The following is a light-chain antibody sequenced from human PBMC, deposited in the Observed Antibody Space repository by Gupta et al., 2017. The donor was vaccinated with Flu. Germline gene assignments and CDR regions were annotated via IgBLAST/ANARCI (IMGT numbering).Light chain of an antibody. J-gene: IGLJ3*02. CDR1: SSDIGAYNF. CDR2: EVS. CDR3: SSYTTSSTRV. Sequence: QSALTQPASVSGSPGQSITISCTGTSSDIGAYNFVSWYQQYPGKAPKRMIYEVSIRPSGVSNRFSGSKSGKTASLTISGLQAEDEADYYCSSYTTSSTRVFGGGTKLTVL. V-gene: IGLV2-14*01.